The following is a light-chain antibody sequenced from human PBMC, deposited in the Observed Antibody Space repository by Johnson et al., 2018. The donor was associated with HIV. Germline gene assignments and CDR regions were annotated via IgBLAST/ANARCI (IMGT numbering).Light chain of an antibody. CDR3: GSWDSSLSAFV. Sequence: QSVLTQPPSVSAAPGQKVTISCSGSSSNIGNSYVSWYQQLPGTAPKLLIYDNNKRPSEIPDRFSGSKSGTSATLGITGLQTGDETDYYCGSWDSSLSAFVCGTGTKVTVL. J-gene: IGLJ1*01. V-gene: IGLV1-51*01. CDR1: SSNIGNSY. CDR2: DNN.